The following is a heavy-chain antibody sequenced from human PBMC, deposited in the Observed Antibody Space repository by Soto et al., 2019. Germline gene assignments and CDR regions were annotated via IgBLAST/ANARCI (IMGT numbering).Heavy chain of an antibody. CDR2: IYPGDSDT. CDR1: GYSFTSYW. Sequence: GESLKISCKGSGYSFTSYWIGWVRQMPGKGLEWMGIIYPGDSDTRYSPSFQGQVTISADKSISTAYLQWSSLKASDTAMYYCAWLHCSSTSCPPWAFDIWGQGTMVTVSS. V-gene: IGHV5-51*01. J-gene: IGHJ3*02. D-gene: IGHD2-2*01. CDR3: AWLHCSSTSCPPWAFDI.